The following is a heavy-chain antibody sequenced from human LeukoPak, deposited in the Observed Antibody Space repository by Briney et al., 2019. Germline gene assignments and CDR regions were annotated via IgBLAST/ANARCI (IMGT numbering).Heavy chain of an antibody. Sequence: GASVKVSCKASGYTFTSYYMHWVRQAPGQGLEWMGIINPSGGSTSYAQKFQGRVTMTRDTSTSTVHMELSSLRSEDTAVYYCARDQDGDYGSGSYLFDYRGQGTLVTVSS. J-gene: IGHJ4*02. CDR1: GYTFTSYY. CDR3: ARDQDGDYGSGSYLFDY. V-gene: IGHV1-46*01. CDR2: INPSGGST. D-gene: IGHD3-10*01.